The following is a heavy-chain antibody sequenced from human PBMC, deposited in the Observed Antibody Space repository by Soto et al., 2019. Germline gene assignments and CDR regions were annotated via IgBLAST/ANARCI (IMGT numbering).Heavy chain of an antibody. CDR2: IYYSGRT. CDR1: GGSISSGGYY. CDR3: ARVLERGYSSGLFGY. D-gene: IGHD6-19*01. V-gene: IGHV4-31*03. J-gene: IGHJ4*02. Sequence: QVQLQESGPGLVKPSQTLSLTCTVSGGSISSGGYYWSWIRQHPGKGLEWIGYIYYSGRTYYNPSLKSRVTISVDTSKHQFSPKLSSVTASDTAVYYCARVLERGYSSGLFGYWGQGTLVTVSS.